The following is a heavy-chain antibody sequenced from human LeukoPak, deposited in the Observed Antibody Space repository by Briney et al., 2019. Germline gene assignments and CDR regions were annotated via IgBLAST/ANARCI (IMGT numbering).Heavy chain of an antibody. CDR2: IYYSGST. J-gene: IGHJ4*02. Sequence: SETLSLTCTASGGSISSYYWSWIRQPPGKGLEWIGYIYYSGSTNYNPSLKSRVTISVDTSKNQFSLKLSSVTAADTAVYYCAREGSSTGYYDSTRLYYFDYWGQGTLVTVSS. CDR3: AREGSSTGYYDSTRLYYFDY. V-gene: IGHV4-59*01. CDR1: GGSISSYY. D-gene: IGHD3-22*01.